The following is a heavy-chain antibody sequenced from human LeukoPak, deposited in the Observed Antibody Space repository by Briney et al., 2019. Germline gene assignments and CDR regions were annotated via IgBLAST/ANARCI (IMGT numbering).Heavy chain of an antibody. CDR1: GVSISSFH. V-gene: IGHV4-59*08. D-gene: IGHD3-10*01. J-gene: IGHJ4*02. CDR3: ARQLGGSGSYSYFDY. Sequence: PSETLSLTCTVSGVSISSFHWSWIRQPPGNGLEWIGSIYYSGSTNYNPSLKSRVTTSVDTSENQFSLKLSSATAADTAVYYCARQLGGSGSYSYFDYWGQGTLVTVSS. CDR2: IYYSGST.